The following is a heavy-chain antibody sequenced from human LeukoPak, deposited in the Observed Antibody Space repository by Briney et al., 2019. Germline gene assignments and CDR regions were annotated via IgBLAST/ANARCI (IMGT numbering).Heavy chain of an antibody. CDR2: ISSGGSTI. Sequence: GGSLRLSCAASGFTFSSYEMNWVRQAPGKGLEWVSYISSGGSTIYYADSVKGRFTISRDNAKNSLYLQMNSLRAEDTAVYYCAKFRGYGSGSYYPRLDYWGQGTLVAVSS. CDR1: GFTFSSYE. V-gene: IGHV3-48*03. D-gene: IGHD3-10*01. CDR3: AKFRGYGSGSYYPRLDY. J-gene: IGHJ4*02.